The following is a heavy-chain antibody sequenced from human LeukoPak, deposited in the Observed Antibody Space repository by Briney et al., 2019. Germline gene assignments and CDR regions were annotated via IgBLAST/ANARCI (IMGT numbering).Heavy chain of an antibody. CDR1: GFTVSSNY. J-gene: IGHJ4*02. D-gene: IGHD2-15*01. CDR3: AKAPVTSCRGAFCYPFDY. CDR2: ITGSGPYM. V-gene: IGHV3-21*04. Sequence: PGGSLRLSCAASGFTVSSNYMSWVRQAPGKGLEWVSSITGSGPYMLYADSVKHRFTISRDNTKNLLYLEMNSLRAEDAAVYYCAKAPVTSCRGAFCYPFDYWGQGTLVTVSS.